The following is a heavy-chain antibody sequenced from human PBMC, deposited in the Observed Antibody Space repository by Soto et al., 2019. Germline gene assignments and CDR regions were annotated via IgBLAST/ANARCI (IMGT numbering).Heavy chain of an antibody. CDR3: ARTSERFIVGATDAFDI. D-gene: IGHD1-26*01. J-gene: IGHJ3*02. CDR1: GYNFAGYW. V-gene: IGHV5-51*01. CDR2: IYPSDSDT. Sequence: GESLKISCKGSGYNFAGYWIAWVRQKPGKGLELMGIIYPSDSDTRYSPSFQGQVTISADKSISTAYLQWSSLKASDTAMYYCARTSERFIVGATDAFDIWGHGTMVTVSS.